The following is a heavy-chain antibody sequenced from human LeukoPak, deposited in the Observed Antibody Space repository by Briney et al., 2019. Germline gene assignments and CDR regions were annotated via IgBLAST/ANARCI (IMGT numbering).Heavy chain of an antibody. CDR2: IYHSGST. CDR3: ARDDSRENWFDP. CDR1: GYSISSGYY. J-gene: IGHJ5*02. V-gene: IGHV4-38-2*02. Sequence: SETLSLTCTVSGYSISSGYYWGWIRQPPGKGLEWIGSIYHSGSTYYNPSLKSRVTISVDTSKNQFSLKLSSVTAADTAVYYCARDDSRENWFDPWGQGTLVTVSS.